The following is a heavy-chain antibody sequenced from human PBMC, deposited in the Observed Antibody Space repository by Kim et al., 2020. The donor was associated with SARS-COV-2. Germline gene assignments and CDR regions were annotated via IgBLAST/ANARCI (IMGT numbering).Heavy chain of an antibody. V-gene: IGHV1-18*01. D-gene: IGHD2-15*01. CDR1: GYTFTSYG. CDR3: ARAPGVVVAATMYYFDY. CDR2: ISAYNGNT. J-gene: IGHJ4*02. Sequence: ASVKVSCKASGYTFTSYGISWVRQAPGQGLEWMGWISAYNGNTNYAQKLQGRVTMTTDTSTSTAYMELRSLRSDDTAVYYCARAPGVVVAATMYYFDYWGQGTLVTVSS.